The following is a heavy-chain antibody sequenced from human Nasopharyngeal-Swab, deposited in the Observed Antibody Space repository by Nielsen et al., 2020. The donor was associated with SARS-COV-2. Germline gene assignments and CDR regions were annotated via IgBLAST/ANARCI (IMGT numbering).Heavy chain of an antibody. CDR1: GFSFPSSA. CDR3: AAIDLSSTSYGDWYFDL. D-gene: IGHD2-2*01. Sequence: SVKVSCKASGFSFPSSAMQWLRQARGQGLEWIGWIVVGSGNTNYAQKFQERATISRDRSTSTVYMELSSLRSDDTAVYYCAAIDLSSTSYGDWYFDLWGRGTLVTVSS. CDR2: IVVGSGNT. J-gene: IGHJ2*01. V-gene: IGHV1-58*02.